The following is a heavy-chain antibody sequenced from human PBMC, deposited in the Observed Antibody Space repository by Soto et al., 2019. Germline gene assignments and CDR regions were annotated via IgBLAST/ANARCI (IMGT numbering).Heavy chain of an antibody. Sequence: SETLSLTCAVYGGSFSGYYWSWIRQPPGKGLEWIGEINHSGSTNYNPSLKSRVTISVDTSKNQFSLKLSSVTAADTAVYYCASRGSRYPDYYGSGSYYNLDYWGQGTLVTVSS. V-gene: IGHV4-34*01. CDR3: ASRGSRYPDYYGSGSYYNLDY. D-gene: IGHD3-10*01. J-gene: IGHJ4*02. CDR2: INHSGST. CDR1: GGSFSGYY.